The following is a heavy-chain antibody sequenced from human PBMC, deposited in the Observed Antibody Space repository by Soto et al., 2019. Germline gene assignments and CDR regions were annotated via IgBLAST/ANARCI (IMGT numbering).Heavy chain of an antibody. Sequence: QVQLVQSGAEVKEPGASVRVSCKASGYTFSSYGFSWVLQAPGQGLEWVAWISANSGDTNSAQKFQGRVTLTTDTSTSTAYMDLRSLTSDDTAIYYGARDVRDSCGGPSCIYFAFWGQGTLVTVSS. J-gene: IGHJ4*02. D-gene: IGHD2-21*01. CDR3: ARDVRDSCGGPSCIYFAF. CDR2: ISANSGDT. CDR1: GYTFSSYG. V-gene: IGHV1-18*01.